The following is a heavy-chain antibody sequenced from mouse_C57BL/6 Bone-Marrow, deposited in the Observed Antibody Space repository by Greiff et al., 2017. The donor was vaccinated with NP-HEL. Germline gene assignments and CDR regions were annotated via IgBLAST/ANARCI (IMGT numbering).Heavy chain of an antibody. CDR3: ARRGYYYGSSLYWYFDV. CDR1: GYSITSDY. CDR2: ISYSGST. V-gene: IGHV3-8*01. Sequence: EVMLVESGPGLAKPSQTLSLTCSVTGYSITSDYWNWIRKFPGNKLEYMGYISYSGSTYYNPSLKSRISITRDTSKNQYYLQLNSVTTEDTATYYCARRGYYYGSSLYWYFDVWGTGTTVTVSS. J-gene: IGHJ1*03. D-gene: IGHD1-1*01.